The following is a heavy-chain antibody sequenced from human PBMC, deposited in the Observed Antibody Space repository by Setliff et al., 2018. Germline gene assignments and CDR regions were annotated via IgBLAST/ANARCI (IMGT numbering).Heavy chain of an antibody. D-gene: IGHD2-15*01. J-gene: IGHJ4*02. CDR1: GGTLSGYA. V-gene: IGHV1-69*06. CDR2: ITPIFETA. CDR3: ARDGGGYCATTSRFHFDY. Sequence: GASVKVSCKASGGTLSGYAFSWVRQAPGQGLEWVGGITPIFETAHYAQKFQDRVTITADKSTSTGYMELRNLRPDDTAIYYCARDGGGYCATTSRFHFDYWGQGTQVTVSS.